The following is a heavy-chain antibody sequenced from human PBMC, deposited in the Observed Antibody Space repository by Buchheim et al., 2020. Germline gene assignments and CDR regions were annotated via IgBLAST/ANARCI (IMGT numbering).Heavy chain of an antibody. CDR3: ARGSHYDSSGYYY. J-gene: IGHJ4*02. CDR2: ISYDGSNK. D-gene: IGHD3-22*01. CDR1: GFTFSSYA. V-gene: IGHV3-30-3*01. Sequence: QVQLVESGGGVVQPGRSLRLSCAASGFTFSSYAMHWVRQAPGKGLEWVAVISYDGSNKYYADSVKGRFTISRDNSKNTLYLQMNSLRAEDTAVYYCARGSHYDSSGYYYWGQGTL.